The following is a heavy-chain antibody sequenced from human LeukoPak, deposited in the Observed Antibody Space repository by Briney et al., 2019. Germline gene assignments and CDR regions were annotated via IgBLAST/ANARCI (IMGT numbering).Heavy chain of an antibody. CDR3: ARGSRLVGAFDAFDI. V-gene: IGHV4-61*02. CDR2: IYTSGST. CDR1: GVSISSGSYY. J-gene: IGHJ3*02. D-gene: IGHD1-26*01. Sequence: SETLSLTCTVSGVSISSGSYYWSWIRQPAGKGLEWIGRIYTSGSTNYNPSLKSRVTISVDTSKNQFSLKLSSVTAADTAVYYCARGSRLVGAFDAFDIWGQGTMVTVSS.